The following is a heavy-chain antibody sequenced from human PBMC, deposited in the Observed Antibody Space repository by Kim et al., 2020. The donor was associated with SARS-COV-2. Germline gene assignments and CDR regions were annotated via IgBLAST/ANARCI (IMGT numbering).Heavy chain of an antibody. CDR3: GRGHLPFDFDI. CDR2: ISKDGTSI. Sequence: GGSLRLSCAASGFSFSFFGLHWVRQAPGKGLEWLAFISKDGTSISYSESVNGRFTISRDNSKNPFHLQMNSLRDDDTVVYYCGRGHLPFDFDIWGQGTMV. V-gene: IGHV3-30*03. D-gene: IGHD3-9*01. CDR1: GFSFSFFG. J-gene: IGHJ3*02.